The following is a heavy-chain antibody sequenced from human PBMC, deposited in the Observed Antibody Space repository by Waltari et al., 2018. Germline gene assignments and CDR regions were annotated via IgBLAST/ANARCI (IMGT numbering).Heavy chain of an antibody. Sequence: QLQLQESGPGLVTPSETLSLTCTVSGGSISSSSSYWGWIRQPPGKGLEWIGSIYYSGSTYYNPSLKSRVTISVDTSKNQFSLKLSSVTAADTAVYYCASSGRDAFDIWGQGTMVTVSS. CDR3: ASSGRDAFDI. J-gene: IGHJ3*02. CDR2: IYYSGST. CDR1: GGSISSSSSY. D-gene: IGHD3-10*01. V-gene: IGHV4-39*01.